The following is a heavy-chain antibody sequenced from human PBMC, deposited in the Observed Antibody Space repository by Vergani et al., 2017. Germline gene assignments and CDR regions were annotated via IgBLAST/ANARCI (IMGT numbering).Heavy chain of an antibody. D-gene: IGHD4-17*01. V-gene: IGHV4-31*03. CDR3: ARDGDGDYGGFYFDD. CDR1: GGSISSGGYY. CDR2: IYYSGST. J-gene: IGHJ4*02. Sequence: QVQLQESGPGLVKPSQTLSLTCTVSGGSISSGGYYWSWIRQHPGKGLEWIGYIYYSGSTYYNPTLKSRVTISVDTSKNQFSLKLCSVTAADPAVYYCARDGDGDYGGFYFDDWGQGTLVTVSS.